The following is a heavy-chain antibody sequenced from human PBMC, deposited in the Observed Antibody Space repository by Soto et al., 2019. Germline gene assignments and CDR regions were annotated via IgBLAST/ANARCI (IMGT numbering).Heavy chain of an antibody. Sequence: QVQLVESGGGVVQPGRSLRLSCAASGFTFSSYGMHWVRQAPGKGLEWVAGISYDGSNKYYADSVKGRFTISRDNSKNTLYLQMNSLRAEDTAVYYCAKDRPPNYYYGMDVWGQGTTVTVSS. CDR1: GFTFSSYG. CDR3: AKDRPPNYYYGMDV. CDR2: ISYDGSNK. V-gene: IGHV3-30*18. J-gene: IGHJ6*02.